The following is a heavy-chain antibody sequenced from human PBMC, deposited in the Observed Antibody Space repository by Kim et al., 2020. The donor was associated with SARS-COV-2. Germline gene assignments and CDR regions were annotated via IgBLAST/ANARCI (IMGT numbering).Heavy chain of an antibody. Sequence: AYYADSVKGRFTFSRDNSKNTVYLQMSSLTAEDTAIYYCGKRQGYYFDYWGRGTLVTVSS. V-gene: IGHV3-23*01. J-gene: IGHJ4*02. CDR3: GKRQGYYFDY. CDR2: A.